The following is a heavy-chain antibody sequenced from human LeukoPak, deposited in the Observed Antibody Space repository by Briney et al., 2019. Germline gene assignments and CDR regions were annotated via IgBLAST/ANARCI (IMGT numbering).Heavy chain of an antibody. CDR3: GRVRKTSGYDYVVTGNYYFDY. Sequence: QSGGSLRLSCAASGFTFSNYWMTWVRQAPGKGLEWVANINQDGSEKYYVDSVKGRFTISRDNAKNSLYLQMNSLRAEDTAVYYCGRVRKTSGYDYVVTGNYYFDYWGQGTLVTVSS. V-gene: IGHV3-7*01. CDR2: INQDGSEK. J-gene: IGHJ4*02. CDR1: GFTFSNYW. D-gene: IGHD5-12*01.